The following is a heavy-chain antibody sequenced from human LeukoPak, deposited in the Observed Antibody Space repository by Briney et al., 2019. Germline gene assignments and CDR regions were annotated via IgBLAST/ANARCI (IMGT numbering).Heavy chain of an antibody. J-gene: IGHJ4*02. CDR2: IYYSGST. D-gene: IGHD4-11*01. CDR3: ARKVGGYSKIDY. CDR1: GGSISRYY. Sequence: SESLSLTCTVSGGSISRYYGSWIRQPPGKGLEWIGYIYYSGSTNYNPSLKSRVTISVDTSKNQFSLKLSSVTAADTAVYYCARKVGGYSKIDYWGQGTLVTVSS. V-gene: IGHV4-59*01.